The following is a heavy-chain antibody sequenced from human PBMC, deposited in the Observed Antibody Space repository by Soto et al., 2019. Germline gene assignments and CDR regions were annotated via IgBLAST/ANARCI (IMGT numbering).Heavy chain of an antibody. CDR1: GFTFSSYG. J-gene: IGHJ6*02. D-gene: IGHD2-15*01. CDR2: IWYDGSNK. CDR3: ARDGGGYCSGGSCSGYYYYGMDV. V-gene: IGHV3-33*01. Sequence: QVQLVESGGGVVPPGRSLRLSCAASGFTFSSYGMHWVRQAPGKGLEWVAVIWYDGSNKYYADSVKGRFTISRDNSKNTLYLQMNSLRAEDTAVYYCARDGGGYCSGGSCSGYYYYGMDVWGQGTTVTVSS.